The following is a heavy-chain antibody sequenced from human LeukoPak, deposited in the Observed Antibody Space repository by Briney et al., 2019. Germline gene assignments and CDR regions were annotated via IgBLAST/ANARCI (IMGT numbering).Heavy chain of an antibody. CDR2: IYYSGST. CDR3: ARDTVGATSDAFDI. Sequence: SQTLSLTCTVSGGSISSGDYYWSWIRQPPGKGLEWIGYIYYSGSTYYNPSLKSRVTISVDTSKNQFSLKLSSVTAADTAVYYCARDTVGATSDAFDIWGQGTMVTGSS. CDR1: GGSISSGDYY. V-gene: IGHV4-30-4*01. J-gene: IGHJ3*02. D-gene: IGHD1-26*01.